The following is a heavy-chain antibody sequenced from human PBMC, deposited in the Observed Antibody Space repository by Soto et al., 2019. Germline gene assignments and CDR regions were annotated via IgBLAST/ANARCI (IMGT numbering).Heavy chain of an antibody. J-gene: IGHJ3*02. CDR1: GYTFTSYA. D-gene: IGHD3-10*01. Sequence: ASVKVSCKASGYTFTSYAMHWVRQAPGQRLEWMGWINAGNGNTKYSQKFQGRVTITRDTSASTAYMELSSLRSEDTAVYYCARALILLWFWEFDAFDIWGQGTMVTVSS. CDR3: ARALILLWFWEFDAFDI. V-gene: IGHV1-3*01. CDR2: INAGNGNT.